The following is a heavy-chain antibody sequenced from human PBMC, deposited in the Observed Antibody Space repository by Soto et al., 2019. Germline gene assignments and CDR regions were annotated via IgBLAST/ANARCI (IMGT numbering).Heavy chain of an antibody. V-gene: IGHV4-39*01. CDR1: GGSISSSSYY. CDR2: IYYSGST. J-gene: IGHJ6*02. Sequence: SETLSLTCTVSGGSISSSSYYWGWIRQPPGKGLEWIGSIYYSGSTYYNPSLKSRVTISVDTSKNQFSLKLSSVTAAETAVYYCASPRGGGDILTGEGQYYYYGMDVWGQGTTVTVSS. CDR3: ASPRGGGDILTGEGQYYYYGMDV. D-gene: IGHD3-9*01.